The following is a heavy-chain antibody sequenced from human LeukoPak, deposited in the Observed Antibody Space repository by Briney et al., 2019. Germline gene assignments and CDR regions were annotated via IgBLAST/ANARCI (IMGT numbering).Heavy chain of an antibody. J-gene: IGHJ4*02. CDR3: ARDRSSSFDY. CDR2: INPNSGGT. V-gene: IGHV1-2*06. D-gene: IGHD6-6*01. Sequence: VASVKVSCEASGYTFTGYYMHWVRQAPGQGLEWMVRINPNSGGTNYAQKFQGRVTMTRETSISTDYMELSRLRSDDTAVYYCARDRSSSFDYWGQGTLVTVSS. CDR1: GYTFTGYY.